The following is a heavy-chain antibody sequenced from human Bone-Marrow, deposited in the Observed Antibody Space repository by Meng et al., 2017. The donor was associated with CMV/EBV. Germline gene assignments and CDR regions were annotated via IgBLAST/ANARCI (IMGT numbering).Heavy chain of an antibody. CDR2: INHSGST. V-gene: IGHV4-34*01. Sequence: YDWSWIRQPPGKGLEWIGEINHSGSTNYNPSLKSRVTISVDTSKNQFSLKLSSVTAADTAVYYCARAPIFDDYGDYGGYYYYGMDVWGQGTTVTVSS. D-gene: IGHD4-17*01. CDR1: YD. CDR3: ARAPIFDDYGDYGGYYYYGMDV. J-gene: IGHJ6*02.